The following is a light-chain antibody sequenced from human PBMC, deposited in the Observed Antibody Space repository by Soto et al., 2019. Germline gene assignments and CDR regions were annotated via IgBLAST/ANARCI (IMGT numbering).Light chain of an antibody. CDR2: KAS. Sequence: DIQMTQSPSSVSASVGDTVTVSCRASQVISSWLAWYQQKPGRAPNLLIYKASTLQTGVPSRFSGSGSGTDFTLTITNLQPEDFAVYYCQQYNNWPPWTFGQGTKVEIK. V-gene: IGKV1-12*01. CDR3: QQYNNWPPWT. CDR1: QVISSW. J-gene: IGKJ1*01.